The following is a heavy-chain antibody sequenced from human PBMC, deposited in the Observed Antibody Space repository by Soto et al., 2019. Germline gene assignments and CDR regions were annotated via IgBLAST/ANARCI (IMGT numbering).Heavy chain of an antibody. CDR1: GFIFSDHY. V-gene: IGHV3-72*01. Sequence: EVQLVESGGGLVEPRGSLRLSCAASGFIFSDHYMDWVRQAPGKGLEWIGRVRDKANGYTTEYAASVRGRFTVSRDDSKNSLDLQMNSLQIEDTAMYYCVRNLASGGTYYIDYWGQGTLVTVSS. CDR2: VRDKANGYTT. CDR3: VRNLASGGTYYIDY. D-gene: IGHD1-26*01. J-gene: IGHJ4*02.